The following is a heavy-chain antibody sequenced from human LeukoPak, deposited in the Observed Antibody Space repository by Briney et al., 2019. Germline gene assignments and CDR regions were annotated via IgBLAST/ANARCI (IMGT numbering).Heavy chain of an antibody. V-gene: IGHV4-4*07. CDR1: GGSISSYY. D-gene: IGHD2-15*01. Sequence: SETLSLTCTVSGGSISSYYWSWIRQPAGKGLEWIGRIYTSGSTNYNPSLKSRVTMSVDTSKNQFSPKLSSVTAADTAVYYCARASKSGYCSGGSCNLFDYWGQGTLVTVSS. CDR2: IYTSGST. CDR3: ARASKSGYCSGGSCNLFDY. J-gene: IGHJ4*02.